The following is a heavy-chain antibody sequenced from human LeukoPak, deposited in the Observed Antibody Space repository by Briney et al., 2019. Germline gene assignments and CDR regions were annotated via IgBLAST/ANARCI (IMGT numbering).Heavy chain of an antibody. CDR1: GGSINSGDYY. CDR2: IYYSGST. CDR3: ARVHTTVTTYYFDY. V-gene: IGHV4-61*08. Sequence: SQTLSLTCTVSGGSINSGDYYWSWIRQPPGKGLEWIGYIYYSGSTNYNPSLKSRVTISVDTSKNQFSLKLSSVTAADTAVYYCARVHTTVTTYYFDYWGQGTLVTVSS. J-gene: IGHJ4*02. D-gene: IGHD4-17*01.